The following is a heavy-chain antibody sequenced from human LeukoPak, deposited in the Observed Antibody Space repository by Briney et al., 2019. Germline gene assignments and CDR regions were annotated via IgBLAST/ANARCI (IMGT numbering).Heavy chain of an antibody. V-gene: IGHV4-4*07. CDR2: VYTSYSI. CDR3: ASGYDSRAY. J-gene: IGHJ4*02. CDR1: GDSISRYY. Sequence: SETLSLTCTVSGDSISRYYWSWIRQPAGKGLEWIGRVYTSYSINYNPSLKSRVTMSVDTSKNQVSLKLSSVTAADTAVYYCASGYDSRAYWGQGTLVTVSS. D-gene: IGHD3-22*01.